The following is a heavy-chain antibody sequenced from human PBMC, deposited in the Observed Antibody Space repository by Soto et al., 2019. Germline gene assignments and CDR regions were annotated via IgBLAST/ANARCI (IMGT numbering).Heavy chain of an antibody. J-gene: IGHJ4*02. V-gene: IGHV3-21*04. Sequence: PGGSLRLSCAASGFTFSSYSMNWVRQAPGKGLEWVSSISSSSSYIYYADSVKGRFTISRDNAKNSLYLQMNSLRAEDTAVYYCAREIHSGYDYAFDYWGQGTLVTVSS. CDR3: AREIHSGYDYAFDY. CDR1: GFTFSSYS. D-gene: IGHD5-12*01. CDR2: ISSSSSYI.